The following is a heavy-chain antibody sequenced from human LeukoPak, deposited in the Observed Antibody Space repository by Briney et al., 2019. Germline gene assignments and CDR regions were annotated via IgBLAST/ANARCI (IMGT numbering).Heavy chain of an antibody. V-gene: IGHV4-34*01. J-gene: IGHJ4*02. Sequence: KPSETLSLTCAVYGGSFSGYYWSWIRQPPGKGLEWIGEINHSGSTNHNPSLKSRVTISVDTSKNQFSLKLSSVTAADTAVYYCASNTYGYYFDYWGQGTLVTGSS. CDR2: INHSGST. D-gene: IGHD4-17*01. CDR1: GGSFSGYY. CDR3: ASNTYGYYFDY.